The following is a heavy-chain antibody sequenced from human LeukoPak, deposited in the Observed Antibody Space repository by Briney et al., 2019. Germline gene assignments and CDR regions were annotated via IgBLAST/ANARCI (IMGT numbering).Heavy chain of an antibody. V-gene: IGHV4-59*08. CDR1: GGSISSYY. CDR3: ARPYYYDSSGYSFDY. CDR2: IYYSGST. Sequence: ASETLSLTCTVSGGSISSYYWSWIRQPPGKGLEWIGYIYYSGSTNYNPSLKSRVTISVDTSKNQFSLKLSSVTAADTAVYYCARPYYYDSSGYSFDYWGQGTLVTVSS. D-gene: IGHD3-22*01. J-gene: IGHJ4*02.